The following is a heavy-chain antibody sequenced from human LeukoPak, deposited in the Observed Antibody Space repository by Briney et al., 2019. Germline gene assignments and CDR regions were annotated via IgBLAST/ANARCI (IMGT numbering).Heavy chain of an antibody. V-gene: IGHV1-8*01. CDR1: GYTFTTYD. J-gene: IGHJ4*02. Sequence: GASVKVSCKASGYTFTTYDINWVRQATGQGLEWMGWMNPKSGYTGFAQKFQGRVTMTRDTSISTAYMELSSLRSEDTAVYYCARDTGSIDYWGQGTLVTVSS. CDR3: ARDTGSIDY. CDR2: MNPKSGYT. D-gene: IGHD1-26*01.